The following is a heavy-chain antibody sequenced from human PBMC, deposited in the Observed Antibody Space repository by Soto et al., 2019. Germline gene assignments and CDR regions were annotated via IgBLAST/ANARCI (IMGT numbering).Heavy chain of an antibody. D-gene: IGHD3-16*01. V-gene: IGHV1-2*02. J-gene: IGHJ4*02. CDR2: INPNSGGT. CDR3: AVGPWGSRRLDF. CDR1: GYTFTGYY. Sequence: ASVKVSCKASGYTFTGYYMHWVRQAPGQGLEWMGWINPNSGGTNYAQNFQGRVTMTRDTSISTAYMELSRLRSDDTAVYYCAVGPWGSRRLDFWGQGTLVTVPQ.